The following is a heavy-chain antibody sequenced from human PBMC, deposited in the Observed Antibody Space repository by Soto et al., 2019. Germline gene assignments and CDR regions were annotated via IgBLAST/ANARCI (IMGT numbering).Heavy chain of an antibody. CDR2: IYYSGST. CDR1: GGSISSSSYY. J-gene: IGHJ6*01. CDR3: ASHSFHSSSWYSKYYYYYGMDV. V-gene: IGHV4-39*01. Sequence: QLQLQESGPGLVKPSETLSLTCTVSGGSISSSSYYWGWIRQPPGKGLEWIGSIYYSGSTYYNPSLKSRVTISVDTSKNQFSLKLSSVPAADTAVYYCASHSFHSSSWYSKYYYYYGMDVW. D-gene: IGHD6-13*01.